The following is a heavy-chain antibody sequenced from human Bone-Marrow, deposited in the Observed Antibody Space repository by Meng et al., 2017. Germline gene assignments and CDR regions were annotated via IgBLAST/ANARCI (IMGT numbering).Heavy chain of an antibody. CDR1: GFTFSSSA. J-gene: IGHJ4*02. CDR3: ARGLEQPFDY. Sequence: GGSLRLSCAASGFTFSSSAMTWVRQAPGKGLEWVSAITISGSVTYYADSVKGRFTISRDNSKNTLYLQMNSLRAEDTAVYYCARGLEQPFDYWGQGTLVTVSS. D-gene: IGHD1/OR15-1a*01. CDR2: ITISGSVT. V-gene: IGHV3-23*01.